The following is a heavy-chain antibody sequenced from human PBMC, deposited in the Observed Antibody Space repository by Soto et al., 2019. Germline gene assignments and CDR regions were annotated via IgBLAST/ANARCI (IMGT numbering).Heavy chain of an antibody. Sequence: ASVKVSCKASGYTFTSYGISWVRQAPGQGLEWMGWISAYNGNTNYAQKLQGRVTMTTDTSTSTAYMELRSLRSDDTAVYYCARDHGDYDMVDYYYYYMDVWGKGTTVTSP. J-gene: IGHJ6*03. D-gene: IGHD4-17*01. V-gene: IGHV1-18*01. CDR2: ISAYNGNT. CDR3: ARDHGDYDMVDYYYYYMDV. CDR1: GYTFTSYG.